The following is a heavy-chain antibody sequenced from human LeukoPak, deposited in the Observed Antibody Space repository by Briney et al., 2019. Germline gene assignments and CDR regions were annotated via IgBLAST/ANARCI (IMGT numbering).Heavy chain of an antibody. CDR1: GFNLISYA. V-gene: IGHV3-23*01. J-gene: IGHJ4*02. D-gene: IGHD4-17*01. CDR2: ISGSGGST. Sequence: GGSLRLSCAASGFNLISYALSWVRPAPGEGLEWVSAISGSGGSTYYADSVKGRFTISRDNSKNTLYLQMNSLRAEDTAVYYCASSYGNGRYWGQGTLVTVSS. CDR3: ASSYGNGRY.